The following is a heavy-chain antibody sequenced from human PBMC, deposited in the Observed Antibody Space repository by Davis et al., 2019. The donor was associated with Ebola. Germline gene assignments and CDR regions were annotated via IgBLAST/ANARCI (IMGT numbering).Heavy chain of an antibody. CDR1: GGSISSYY. D-gene: IGHD3-10*01. Sequence: MPSETLSLTCTVSGGSISSYYWSWIRQPPGKGLEWIGYMYYSGSTNYNPSLKSRVTISLDTSKKQFSLKLSSVTAADTAVYYCARGDYYGSGSQIDYWGQGTLVTVSS. V-gene: IGHV4-59*01. CDR3: ARGDYYGSGSQIDY. J-gene: IGHJ4*02. CDR2: MYYSGST.